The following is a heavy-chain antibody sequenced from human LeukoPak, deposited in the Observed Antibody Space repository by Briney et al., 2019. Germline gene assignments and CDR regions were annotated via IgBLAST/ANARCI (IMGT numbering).Heavy chain of an antibody. CDR2: INPNSGGT. J-gene: IGHJ4*02. CDR1: GYTFTGYY. CDR3: ASAWIAAAGSIDY. Sequence: ASVKVSCKASGYTFTGYYMHWVRQAPGQGLEWMGWINPNSGGTNYAQRFQGRVTVTRDTSISTAYMELSRLRSDDTAVYYCASAWIAAAGSIDYWGQGTLVTVSS. V-gene: IGHV1-2*02. D-gene: IGHD6-13*01.